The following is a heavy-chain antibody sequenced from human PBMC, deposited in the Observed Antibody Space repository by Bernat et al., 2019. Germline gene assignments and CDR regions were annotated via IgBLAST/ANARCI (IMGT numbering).Heavy chain of an antibody. CDR1: GGSISSSSYY. CDR3: VRRRQLWLLVDY. J-gene: IGHJ4*02. CDR2: IYYSGST. Sequence: QLQLQESGPGLVKPSETLSLPCTVSGGSISSSSYYWGWIRQPPGKGLEWIGSIYYSGSTYYNPSLKSRVTISVDTSKNQFSLKLSSVTAADTAVYYCVRRRQLWLLVDYWGQGTLVTVSS. V-gene: IGHV4-39*01. D-gene: IGHD5-18*01.